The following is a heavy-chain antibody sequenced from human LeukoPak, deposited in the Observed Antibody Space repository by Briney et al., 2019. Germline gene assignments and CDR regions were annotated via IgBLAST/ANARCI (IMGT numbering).Heavy chain of an antibody. CDR2: IYTSGST. D-gene: IGHD6-19*01. Sequence: SETLSLTCTVSGGSISSYYWSWIRQPARKGREWIGRIYTSGSTNYNPSLKSRVTMSVDTSKNQFSLKLSSVTAAGTAVYYCARETPDVAVACTEFDYSGQGTLVTVSS. V-gene: IGHV4-4*07. J-gene: IGHJ4*02. CDR3: ARETPDVAVACTEFDY. CDR1: GGSISSYY.